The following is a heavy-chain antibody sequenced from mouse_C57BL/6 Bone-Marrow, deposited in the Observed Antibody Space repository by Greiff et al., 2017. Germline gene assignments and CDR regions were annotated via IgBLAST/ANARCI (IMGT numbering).Heavy chain of an antibody. V-gene: IGHV1-55*01. J-gene: IGHJ4*01. CDR2: IYPGSGST. CDR3: ARMGYYGSSGAMDY. Sequence: QVQLQQPGAELVKPGASVKMSCKASGYTFTSYWITWVKQRPGQGLEWIGDIYPGSGSTNYNEQFKRKATLTVDTSSSTAYMQLSSRTSEDAAVYYCARMGYYGSSGAMDYWGQGTSVTVAS. D-gene: IGHD1-1*01. CDR1: GYTFTSYW.